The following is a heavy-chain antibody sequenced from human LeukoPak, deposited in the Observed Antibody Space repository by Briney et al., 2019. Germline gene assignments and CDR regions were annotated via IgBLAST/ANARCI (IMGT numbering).Heavy chain of an antibody. J-gene: IGHJ6*03. V-gene: IGHV5-51*01. Sequence: GESLKISCKGSGYSFTSYWIGWVRQMPGKGLEWMGIIYPGDSDTRYSPSFQGQVTISADKSISTAYLPWSSLQASDNAMYYCARGGAYYDFWSGYYSSPYYYYMDVWGKGTTVTVSS. CDR3: ARGGAYYDFWSGYYSSPYYYYMDV. D-gene: IGHD3-3*01. CDR1: GYSFTSYW. CDR2: IYPGDSDT.